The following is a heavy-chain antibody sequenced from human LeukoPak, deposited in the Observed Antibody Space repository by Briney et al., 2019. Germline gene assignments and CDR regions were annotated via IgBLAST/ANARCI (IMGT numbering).Heavy chain of an antibody. J-gene: IGHJ4*02. CDR2: ISSSSSYI. Sequence: GGSLRLSCAASGFTFCSYSMNWVRLAPGKGLEWVSSISSSSSYIYYADSVKGRFTISRDNAKNSLYLQMNSLRAEDTAVYYCARDPRDSSGYYYVFDYWGQGTLVTVSS. CDR3: ARDPRDSSGYYYVFDY. CDR1: GFTFCSYS. D-gene: IGHD3-22*01. V-gene: IGHV3-21*01.